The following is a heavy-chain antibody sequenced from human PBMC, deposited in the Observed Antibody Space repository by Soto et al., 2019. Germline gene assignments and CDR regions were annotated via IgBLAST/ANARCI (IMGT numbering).Heavy chain of an antibody. CDR1: GFTFDSHW. Sequence: ESGGVLVQPGGSLRLSCVASGFTFDSHWMHWVRQAPGEGLVWVSRIKTDGYAAAYADSVKGRFTKSRDNTKNTVYLQMNSLRAEDTAVYFCVRESGVAADCWGQGTLVTVSS. D-gene: IGHD6-19*01. V-gene: IGHV3-74*01. CDR2: IKTDGYAA. CDR3: VRESGVAADC. J-gene: IGHJ4*02.